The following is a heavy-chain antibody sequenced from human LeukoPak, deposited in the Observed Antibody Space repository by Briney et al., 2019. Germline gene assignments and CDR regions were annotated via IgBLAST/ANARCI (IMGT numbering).Heavy chain of an antibody. Sequence: PGGSLRLSCAASGFTFSSDNMNWVRQAPGKGLEWVPYISSSSSTIYYADSVKGRFTISRDNGKSSLYLQMNSLRAEDTAVYYCAREIGYCSSTSCYGGPYYFDYWGQGTLVTVSS. CDR2: ISSSSSTI. CDR3: AREIGYCSSTSCYGGPYYFDY. J-gene: IGHJ4*02. D-gene: IGHD2-2*03. CDR1: GFTFSSDN. V-gene: IGHV3-48*01.